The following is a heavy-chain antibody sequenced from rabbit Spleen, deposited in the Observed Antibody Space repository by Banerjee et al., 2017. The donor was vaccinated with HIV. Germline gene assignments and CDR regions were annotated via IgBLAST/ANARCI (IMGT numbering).Heavy chain of an antibody. CDR1: GFDFSSNA. V-gene: IGHV1S47*01. CDR2: IANGDGST. J-gene: IGHJ4*01. Sequence: QEQLVESGGGLVQPEGSLTLTCKASGFDFSSNAMCWVRQAPGKGPEWIACIANGDGSTYYASWVNGRFTISRSTSLNTVTLQMTSLTAADTATYFCARDLVAVIGWNFNLWGPGTLVTVS. D-gene: IGHD5-1*01. CDR3: ARDLVAVIGWNFNL.